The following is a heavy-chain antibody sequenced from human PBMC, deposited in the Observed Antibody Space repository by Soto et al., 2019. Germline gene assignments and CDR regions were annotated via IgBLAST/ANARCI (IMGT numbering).Heavy chain of an antibody. CDR2: IYYSGST. CDR1: GGSISSGGYY. J-gene: IGHJ3*02. CDR3: ARDPSGGATPNLDAFDI. D-gene: IGHD1-26*01. V-gene: IGHV4-31*03. Sequence: PSETLSLTCTVSGGSISSGGYYWSWIRQHPGKGLEWIGYIYYSGSTYYNPSLKSRVTISVDTSKNRFSLKLSSVTAADTAVYYCARDPSGGATPNLDAFDIWGQGTMVTVSS.